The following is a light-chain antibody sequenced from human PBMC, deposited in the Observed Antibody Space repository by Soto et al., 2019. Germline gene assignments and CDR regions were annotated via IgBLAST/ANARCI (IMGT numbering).Light chain of an antibody. J-gene: IGKJ2*01. CDR2: AAS. CDR3: QQSYSTPYT. CDR1: QSISSF. Sequence: DIQMTQSPSSLSASVGDRVTITYRASQSISSFLNWYQQKPGIAPKLLIYAASSLQSGVPSRFSGSGSGTDFTLTISSLQPEDFATYYCQQSYSTPYTFGQGTKLEIK. V-gene: IGKV1-39*01.